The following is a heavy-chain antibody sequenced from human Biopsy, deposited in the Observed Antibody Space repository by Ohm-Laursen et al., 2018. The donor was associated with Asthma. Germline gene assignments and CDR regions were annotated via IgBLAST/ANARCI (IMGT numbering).Heavy chain of an antibody. D-gene: IGHD3-3*01. Sequence: TQTLTLTCTVSGFSLRNARMGVTWIRQPPGKALEWLAHIFSNDEKPYSTSLKSRITISKDTAKSQVVLTMSNMDPVDTATYYCARVVNYDFRSGYWFDPWGQGTLVTVSS. V-gene: IGHV2-26*01. CDR2: IFSNDEK. CDR3: ARVVNYDFRSGYWFDP. CDR1: GFSLRNARMG. J-gene: IGHJ5*02.